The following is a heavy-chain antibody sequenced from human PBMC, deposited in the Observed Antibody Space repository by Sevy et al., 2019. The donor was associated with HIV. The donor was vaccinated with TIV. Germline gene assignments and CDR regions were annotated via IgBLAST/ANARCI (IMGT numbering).Heavy chain of an antibody. D-gene: IGHD2-21*02. Sequence: ASVKVSCKASGYTFDNYDINWVRQATGQGLEWMGWMNPNSGKTGYAEKFQGRVTMSRVSSIRTAYMELNGLTSEDTAVYYCTRGLSFTYAKRGDWLNWYFDVWGRGTLVTVSS. V-gene: IGHV1-8*01. CDR1: GYTFDNYD. CDR2: MNPNSGKT. CDR3: TRGLSFTYAKRGDWLNWYFDV. J-gene: IGHJ2*01.